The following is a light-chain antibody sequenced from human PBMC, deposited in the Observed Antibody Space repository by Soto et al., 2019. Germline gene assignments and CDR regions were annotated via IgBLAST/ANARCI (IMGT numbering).Light chain of an antibody. J-gene: IGKJ1*01. CDR2: KAS. CDR1: QTISSW. CDR3: QHYNSYSEA. V-gene: IGKV1-5*03. Sequence: IQLTTSPSSLTASVGDRVTITCRASQTISSWLAWYQQKQGKXPKLLIYKASTLKSGVPSRFSGSGSGTELTITISSLQPDDFETYYCQHYNSYSEAFGQGTKVDIK.